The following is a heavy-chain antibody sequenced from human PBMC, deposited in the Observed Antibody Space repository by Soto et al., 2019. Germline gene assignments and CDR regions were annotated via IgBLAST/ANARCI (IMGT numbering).Heavy chain of an antibody. CDR3: ARDSDSGYDKYYYYGMDV. CDR1: GGTFSSYA. J-gene: IGHJ6*02. Sequence: SVKVSCKASGGTFSSYAISWVRQAPGQGLEWMGGIIPIFGTANYAQKFQGRVTITADESTSTAYMELSSLRSEDTAVYYCARDSDSGYDKYYYYGMDVWGQGTTVTVS. V-gene: IGHV1-69*13. D-gene: IGHD5-12*01. CDR2: IIPIFGTA.